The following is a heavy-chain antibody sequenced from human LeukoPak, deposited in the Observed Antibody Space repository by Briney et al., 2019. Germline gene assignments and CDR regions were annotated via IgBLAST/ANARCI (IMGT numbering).Heavy chain of an antibody. CDR3: AGVSSRLLELPGPLDY. CDR2: IIPIFGTA. V-gene: IGHV1-69*13. Sequence: SVKVSCKASGGTFSSYAISWVRQAPGQGLEWMGGIIPIFGTANYAQKFQGRVSITADESTSTAYMELSSLRSEDTAVYYCAGVSSRLLELPGPLDYWGQGTLVTVSS. J-gene: IGHJ4*02. CDR1: GGTFSSYA. D-gene: IGHD1-7*01.